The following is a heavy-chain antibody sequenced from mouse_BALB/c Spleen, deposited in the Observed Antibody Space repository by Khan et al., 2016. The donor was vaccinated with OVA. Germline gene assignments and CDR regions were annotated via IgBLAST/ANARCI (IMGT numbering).Heavy chain of an antibody. CDR2: IWGGETT. Sequence: VQLKESGPGLVAPSQNLSITCTVSGFSLTDYGVSWIRQPPGKGLEWLGVIWGGETTYYNSALKSRLSISKDNSKSQVFLKMNSLQTDDTAMYYCAKGIWSYYFALDYWGQGTSVTVSS. D-gene: IGHD1-1*02. J-gene: IGHJ4*01. V-gene: IGHV2-6-5*01. CDR1: GFSLTDYG. CDR3: AKGIWSYYFALDY.